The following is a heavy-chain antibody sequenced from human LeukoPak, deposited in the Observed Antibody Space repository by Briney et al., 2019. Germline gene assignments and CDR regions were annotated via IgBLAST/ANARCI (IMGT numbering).Heavy chain of an antibody. J-gene: IGHJ6*03. CDR1: GYTFTSYD. D-gene: IGHD6-13*01. V-gene: IGHV1-18*01. CDR2: ISVYNGNT. CDR3: ARGLGTDYYYYMDV. Sequence: ASVKVSCKASGYTFTSYDINWVRQAPGQGLEWMGWISVYNGNTNYVQKLQGRVTMTTDTSTSTAYMELRSLRSDDTAVYYCARGLGTDYYYYMDVWGKGTTVTVSS.